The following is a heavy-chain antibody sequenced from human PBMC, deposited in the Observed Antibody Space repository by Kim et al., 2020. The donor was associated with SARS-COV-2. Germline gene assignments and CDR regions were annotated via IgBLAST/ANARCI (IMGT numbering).Heavy chain of an antibody. J-gene: IGHJ4*02. V-gene: IGHV3-23*01. CDR1: GLTFRDYT. CDR2: ISTTGAAT. CDR3: DASDY. Sequence: GGSLRLSCAASGLTFRDYTMSWARQAPGKWLEWVSTISTTGAATHYADSVAGRFTISRDNFNNQVYLQMNSLTVDDTAIYYCDASDYWGQGVLVTVSS.